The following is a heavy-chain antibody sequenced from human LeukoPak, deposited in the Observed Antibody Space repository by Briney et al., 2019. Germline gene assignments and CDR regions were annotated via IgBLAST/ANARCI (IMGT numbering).Heavy chain of an antibody. J-gene: IGHJ4*02. D-gene: IGHD3-22*01. CDR1: GYTLTELS. V-gene: IGHV1-24*01. Sequence: ASVKVSCKVSGYTLTELSMHWVQQAPGKGLEWMGGFDPEDGETIYAQKFQGRVTMTRDTSTSTVYMELSSLRSEDTAVYYCARDLTYYYDSSGYTFDYRGQGTLVTVSS. CDR3: ARDLTYYYDSSGYTFDY. CDR2: FDPEDGET.